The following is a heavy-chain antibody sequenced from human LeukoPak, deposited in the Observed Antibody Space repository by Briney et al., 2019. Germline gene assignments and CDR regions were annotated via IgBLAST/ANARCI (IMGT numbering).Heavy chain of an antibody. Sequence: GASVKVSCKAPGYTFTGYYMHWVRQAPGQGLEWMGWINPNSGGTNYAQKFQGRVAMTRDTSISTAYMELSRLRSDDTAVYYCARAEDIVVVPANPLNDYWGQGTLVTVSS. CDR2: INPNSGGT. CDR3: ARAEDIVVVPANPLNDY. CDR1: GYTFTGYY. J-gene: IGHJ4*02. D-gene: IGHD2-2*01. V-gene: IGHV1-2*02.